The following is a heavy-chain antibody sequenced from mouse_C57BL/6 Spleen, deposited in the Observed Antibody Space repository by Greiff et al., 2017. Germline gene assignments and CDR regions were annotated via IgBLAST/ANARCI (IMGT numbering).Heavy chain of an antibody. CDR1: GYTFTDYE. D-gene: IGHD1-3*01. CDR2: IDPETGGT. V-gene: IGHV1-15*01. CDR3: TRLYNWFDY. J-gene: IGHJ2*01. Sequence: QVQLKESGAELVRPGASVTLSCKASGYTFTDYEMHWVKQTPVHGLEWIGAIDPETGGTAYNQKFKGKAILTADKSSSTAYMELRSLTSEDSAVYYCTRLYNWFDYWGQGTTLTVSS.